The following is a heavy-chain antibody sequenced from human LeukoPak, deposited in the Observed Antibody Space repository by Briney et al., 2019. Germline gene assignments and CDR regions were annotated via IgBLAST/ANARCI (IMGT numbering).Heavy chain of an antibody. J-gene: IGHJ3*02. CDR2: ISSSGSYI. CDR3: ARATHYDPDLYAFDI. D-gene: IGHD3-3*01. CDR1: GFTFSSYS. Sequence: GGSLRLSCAASGFTFSSYSMNWVRQAPGKGLEWVSSISSSGSYIYYADSVKGRFTISRDNAKNSLYLQMNSLRAEDTAVYYCARATHYDPDLYAFDIWGQGTMVTVSS. V-gene: IGHV3-21*01.